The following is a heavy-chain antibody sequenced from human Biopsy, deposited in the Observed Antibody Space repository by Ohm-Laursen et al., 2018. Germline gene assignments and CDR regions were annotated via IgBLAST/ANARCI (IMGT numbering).Heavy chain of an antibody. J-gene: IGHJ6*02. Sequence: SETLSLTCIVSGGSISSDYWSWIRQTTGKGLEWIGYIYYSGSTNYNPSLKSRVTISVDTSKNQFPLRLNSVTAADTAVYYCARATNSTGWPYYYFYGMDVWGQGTTVTVSS. D-gene: IGHD2/OR15-2a*01. CDR1: GGSISSDY. CDR3: ARATNSTGWPYYYFYGMDV. V-gene: IGHV4-59*01. CDR2: IYYSGST.